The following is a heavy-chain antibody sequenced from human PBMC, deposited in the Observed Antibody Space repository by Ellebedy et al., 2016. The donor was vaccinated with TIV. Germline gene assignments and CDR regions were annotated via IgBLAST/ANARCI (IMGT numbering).Heavy chain of an antibody. Sequence: MPGGSLRLSCAVSRFIFSNYGMHWVRQAPGQGLEWMGWINPNSGGTNYAQKFQGRVTMTRDTSISTAYMELSRLRSDDTAVYYCAIVGAMFPHDWGQGTLVTVSS. V-gene: IGHV1-2*02. D-gene: IGHD1-26*01. CDR2: INPNSGGT. J-gene: IGHJ4*02. CDR3: AIVGAMFPHD. CDR1: RFIFSNYG.